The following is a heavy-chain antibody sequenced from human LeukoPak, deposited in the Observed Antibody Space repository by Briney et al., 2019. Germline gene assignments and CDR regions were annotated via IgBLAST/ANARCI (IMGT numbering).Heavy chain of an antibody. D-gene: IGHD3-10*01. CDR1: GYTFTSYG. V-gene: IGHV1-18*01. CDR2: ISAYNGNT. Sequence: ASVKVSCKASGYTFTSYGISWVRQAPGQGLEWMGWISAYNGNTNYAQKLQGRVTMTTDTSTSTAYMGLRSLRSDDTAVYYCARDRRRGAAPNWFDPWGQGTLVTVSS. CDR3: ARDRRRGAAPNWFDP. J-gene: IGHJ5*02.